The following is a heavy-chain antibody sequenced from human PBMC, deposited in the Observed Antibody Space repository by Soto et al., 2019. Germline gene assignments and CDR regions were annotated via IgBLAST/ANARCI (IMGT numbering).Heavy chain of an antibody. D-gene: IGHD3-22*01. J-gene: IGHJ5*02. CDR2: IRSKAYGGTT. CDR1: GFTFGDYA. V-gene: IGHV3-49*03. Sequence: GGSLRLSCTASGFTFGDYAMSWFRQAPGKGLEWVGFIRSKAYGGTTEYAASVKGRFTISRDDSKSIAYLQMNSLKTEDTAVYYCTRWSSYAYYYDSSGHNWFDPWGQGTLVTVSS. CDR3: TRWSSYAYYYDSSGHNWFDP.